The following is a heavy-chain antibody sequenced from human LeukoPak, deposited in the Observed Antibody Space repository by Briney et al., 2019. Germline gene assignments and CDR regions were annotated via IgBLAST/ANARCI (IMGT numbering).Heavy chain of an antibody. D-gene: IGHD6-6*01. CDR3: AKRAARPAYYFDF. V-gene: IGHV3-23*01. CDR2: VTVSGGGT. CDR1: GFTFSNYA. Sequence: PGGSLRLSCTASGFTFSNYAMRWVRQAPGKGLEWVSTVTVSGGGTYYGDSVKGRFTISRDNSKNTLYLQMNSLRAEDTAVYYCAKRAARPAYYFDFWGQGTLVTVSS. J-gene: IGHJ4*02.